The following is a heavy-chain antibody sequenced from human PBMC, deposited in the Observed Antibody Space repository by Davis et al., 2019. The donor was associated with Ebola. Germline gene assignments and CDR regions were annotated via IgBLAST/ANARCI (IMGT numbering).Heavy chain of an antibody. CDR1: GYTFTSYG. V-gene: IGHV1-18*01. J-gene: IGHJ2*01. CDR2: ISAYNGNT. CDR3: ARANEQWLSGLDVKAPNRYFDL. Sequence: ASVKVSCKASGYTFTSYGISWVRQAPGQGLEWMGWISAYNGNTNYAQKLQGRVTMTTDTSTSTAYMELSSLRSEDTAVYYCARANEQWLSGLDVKAPNRYFDLWGRGTLVTVSS. D-gene: IGHD6-19*01.